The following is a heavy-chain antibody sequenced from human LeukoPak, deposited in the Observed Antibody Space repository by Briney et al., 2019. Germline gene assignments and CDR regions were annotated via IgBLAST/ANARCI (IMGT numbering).Heavy chain of an antibody. CDR3: ARDMIGWDSSSPSVPYYYYYMDV. J-gene: IGHJ6*03. Sequence: ASVKVACKASGYTFTGYYMHWVRQAPGQGLEWMGWINPNSGGTNYAQKFQGRVTMTRDTSISTAYMELSRLRSDDTAVYYCARDMIGWDSSSPSVPYYYYYMDVWGKGTTVTVSS. CDR1: GYTFTGYY. CDR2: INPNSGGT. D-gene: IGHD6-6*01. V-gene: IGHV1-2*02.